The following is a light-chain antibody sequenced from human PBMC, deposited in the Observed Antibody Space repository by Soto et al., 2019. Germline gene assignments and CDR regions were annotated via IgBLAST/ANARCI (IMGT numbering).Light chain of an antibody. Sequence: EIVLTQSPGTLSLSPGERATLSCRASQSVSSSFLACYQQKPGQAPRLLIYGSSSRATGIPDRSSGSGSGTDFTLTISRLEPEDVAVYYCQQYDSSPLTFGGGTKVEIK. CDR1: QSVSSSF. J-gene: IGKJ4*01. CDR3: QQYDSSPLT. CDR2: GSS. V-gene: IGKV3-20*01.